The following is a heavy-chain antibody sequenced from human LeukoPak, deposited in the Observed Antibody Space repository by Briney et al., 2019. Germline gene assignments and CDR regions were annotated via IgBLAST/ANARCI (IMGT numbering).Heavy chain of an antibody. D-gene: IGHD6-13*01. CDR2: ISTHSGNT. CDR1: GYTFTNYG. J-gene: IGHJ4*02. V-gene: IGHV1-18*01. CDR3: ARDPDLQYSSSPNFDH. Sequence: GASVRISCKASGYTFTNYGITWVRQAPGQGLEWMGWISTHSGNTNSAEKLQGRVTMTTYTATGTAYMEARSLRSDHTAVYYCARDPDLQYSSSPNFDHWGQGTLVTVSS.